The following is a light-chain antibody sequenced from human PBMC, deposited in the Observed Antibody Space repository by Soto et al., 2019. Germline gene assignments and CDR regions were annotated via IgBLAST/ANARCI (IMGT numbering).Light chain of an antibody. Sequence: DIVMTQSPDSLAVSLGERATINCKSSQSVLFSSNNKNYLAWYQQKPGQPPKLLIYWSSTRESGVPDRFSGSGSGTDFTLTISSLQAEDVAVYYCQQYYSDPPASYTFGQGTKLEIK. V-gene: IGKV4-1*01. CDR1: QSVLFSSNNKNY. CDR2: WSS. CDR3: QQYYSDPPASYT. J-gene: IGKJ2*01.